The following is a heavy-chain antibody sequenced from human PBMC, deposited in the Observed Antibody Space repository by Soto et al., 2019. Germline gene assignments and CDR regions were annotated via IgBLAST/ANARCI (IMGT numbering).Heavy chain of an antibody. CDR1: GGSISSYY. CDR2: IYYSGST. J-gene: IGHJ4*02. CDR3: ARAYGDYVFDY. Sequence: QVQLQESGPGLVKPSETLSLTCTVSGGSISSYYWSWIRQPPGKGLEWIGYIYYSGSTNYNPSLESRVTVPVDTSKNQFSLKLSSVTAADTAVYYCARAYGDYVFDYWGQGTLVTVSS. V-gene: IGHV4-59*01. D-gene: IGHD4-17*01.